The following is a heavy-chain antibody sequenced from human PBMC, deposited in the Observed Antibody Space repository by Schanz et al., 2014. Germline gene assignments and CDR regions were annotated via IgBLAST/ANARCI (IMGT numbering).Heavy chain of an antibody. D-gene: IGHD3-10*01. V-gene: IGHV4-34*11. CDR3: ARGGSAMVRGVMTASYWFFDL. J-gene: IGHJ2*01. Sequence: QVQLQQWGAGLLKPSETLSLTCAVDGGSFSGYYWGWIRQSPGKGLEWIGYIYSSGIPTYNPSLKSRVSLTAESTKTQFSLKLTSVTAGDAAVYYCARGGSAMVRGVMTASYWFFDLWGRGTLVTVSP. CDR2: IYSSGIP. CDR1: GGSFSGYY.